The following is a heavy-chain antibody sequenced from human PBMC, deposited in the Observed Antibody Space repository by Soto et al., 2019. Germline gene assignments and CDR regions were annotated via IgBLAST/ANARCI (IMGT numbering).Heavy chain of an antibody. J-gene: IGHJ6*02. CDR2: ISAYNGNT. CDR1: GYTFTSCG. V-gene: IGHV1-18*04. Sequence: AAVKVSCKASGYTFTSCGISWVRQAPGQGLEWMGWISAYNGNTNYAQKLQGRVTMTTNTSTSTAYMELRSLRSDDTGVYYCPREEKKNYYYGMDVWGQGTTVTVSS. CDR3: PREEKKNYYYGMDV.